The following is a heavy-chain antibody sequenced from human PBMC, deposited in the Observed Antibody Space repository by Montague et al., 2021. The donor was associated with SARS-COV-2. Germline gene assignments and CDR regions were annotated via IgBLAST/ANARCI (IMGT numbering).Heavy chain of an antibody. CDR2: ISYDGSNK. V-gene: IGHV3-30-3*01. CDR3: ARRENHAFDI. Sequence: SLRLSCAASGITFSSYAMHWVRQAPGKGLEWVAVISYDGSNKYYADPVKGRFTISRDNSKNTLYLQMNSLRAEDTAVYYCARRENHAFDIWGQGTMVTVSS. CDR1: GITFSSYA. J-gene: IGHJ3*02. D-gene: IGHD1-14*01.